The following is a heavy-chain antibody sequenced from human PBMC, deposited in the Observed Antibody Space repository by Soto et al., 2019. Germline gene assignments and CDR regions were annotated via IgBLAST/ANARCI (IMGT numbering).Heavy chain of an antibody. Sequence: EVQLVESGGGLVQPGGSLRLSCAASGFTFSSYWMSWVRQAPGKGLEWVANIKQDGSEKYYVDSVKGRFTISRDNAKNSLYLQMNSLRAEDTAVYYCASAEPKYSSSPDYGMDVWGQGTTVTVSS. J-gene: IGHJ6*02. D-gene: IGHD6-6*01. CDR1: GFTFSSYW. CDR2: IKQDGSEK. V-gene: IGHV3-7*05. CDR3: ASAEPKYSSSPDYGMDV.